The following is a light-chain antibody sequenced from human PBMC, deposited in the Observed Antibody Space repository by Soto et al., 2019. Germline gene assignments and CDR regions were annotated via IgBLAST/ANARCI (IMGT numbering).Light chain of an antibody. CDR1: QSVATN. CDR2: GAS. V-gene: IGKV3-15*01. CDR3: QQHSHWPPWT. Sequence: EIVMTQSPATLSGSPGERATLSCRASQSVATNLAWYQQKPGQAPRLLIYGASTRATGIPARFSGSGSGTDFTLTISSLQSVDFAVYYCQQHSHWPPWTFGQGTKVDIK. J-gene: IGKJ1*01.